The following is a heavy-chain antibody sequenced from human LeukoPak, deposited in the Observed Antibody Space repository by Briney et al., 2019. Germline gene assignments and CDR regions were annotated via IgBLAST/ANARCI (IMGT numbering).Heavy chain of an antibody. V-gene: IGHV4-4*01. CDR3: ATRHHSRTYMVPLDS. CDR1: GFTFDYYW. D-gene: IGHD3-10*01. Sequence: GSLRLSCAASGFTFDYYWMHWVRQPPGKGLEWIGETHRSGDTKYNPSLNGRVTISMDNSKNQLSLNLISVTAADTAIYFCATRHHSRTYMVPLDSWGQGTLVTVSS. CDR2: THRSGDT. J-gene: IGHJ4*02.